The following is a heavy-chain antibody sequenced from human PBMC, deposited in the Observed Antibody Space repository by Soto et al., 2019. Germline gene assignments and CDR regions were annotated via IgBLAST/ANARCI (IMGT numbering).Heavy chain of an antibody. CDR3: ARGGYCSSTSCYDPEEGYWFDP. CDR2: IYYSGST. V-gene: IGHV4-59*01. D-gene: IGHD2-2*01. Sequence: PSETLSLTCTVSGGSISSYYWSWIRQPPGKGLEWIGYIYYSGSTNYNPSLKSRVTISVDTSKNQFSLKLSSVTAADTAVYYCARGGYCSSTSCYDPEEGYWFDPWGQGTLVTVSS. CDR1: GGSISSYY. J-gene: IGHJ5*02.